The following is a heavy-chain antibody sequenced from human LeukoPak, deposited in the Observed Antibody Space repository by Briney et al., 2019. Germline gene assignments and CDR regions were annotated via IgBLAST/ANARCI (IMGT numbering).Heavy chain of an antibody. CDR1: GYSFTSYW. CDR2: IYPGDSDT. CDR3: ARQVVNRDYDILTGLVHWFDP. V-gene: IGHV5-51*01. Sequence: GESLKISCKGSGYSFTSYWIGWVRQMPGKGLEWMGIIYPGDSDTRYSPSFQGQVTISADKSISTAYLQWSSLKASDTAMYYCARQVVNRDYDILTGLVHWFDPWGQXXLVXVSS. J-gene: IGHJ5*02. D-gene: IGHD3-9*01.